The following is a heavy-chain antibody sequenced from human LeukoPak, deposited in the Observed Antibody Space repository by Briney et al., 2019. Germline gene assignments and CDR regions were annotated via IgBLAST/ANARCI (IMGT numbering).Heavy chain of an antibody. D-gene: IGHD3-16*01. Sequence: GGSLRLSCAASGFTFSDYYMSWIRQAPGKGLEWVSYISSSSSYTNYADSVKGRFTISRDNAKNSLYLQMNSLRAEDATVYYCARGDSGGMDYWGQGTLVTVSS. J-gene: IGHJ4*02. CDR2: ISSSSSYT. CDR3: ARGDSGGMDY. CDR1: GFTFSDYY. V-gene: IGHV3-11*06.